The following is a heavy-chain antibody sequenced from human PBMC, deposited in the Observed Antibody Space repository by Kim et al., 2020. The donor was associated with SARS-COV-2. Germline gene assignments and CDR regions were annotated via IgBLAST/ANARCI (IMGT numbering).Heavy chain of an antibody. Sequence: GGSLRLSCAASGFTFGDYAMHWVRQAPGKGLEWVSGISWNSGSIDYADSVKGRFTISRDNARNSLYVQMNSLRAEDTALYYCAKDIGGRTGTGQFDYWGQGTLVTVSS. J-gene: IGHJ4*02. V-gene: IGHV3-9*01. CDR3: AKDIGGRTGTGQFDY. CDR1: GFTFGDYA. D-gene: IGHD3-10*01. CDR2: ISWNSGSI.